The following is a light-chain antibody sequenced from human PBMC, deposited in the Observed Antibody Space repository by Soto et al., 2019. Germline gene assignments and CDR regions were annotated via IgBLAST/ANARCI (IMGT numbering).Light chain of an antibody. J-gene: IGLJ1*01. CDR3: SSYTGSSTPYV. Sequence: QSALTQPASVSGSPGQSITISCTGTSSDVGAYYSVSWYQHPPGKAPKLMIYEVSNRPSGVSNRFSGSKSGNTASLTISGLQAEDEADYYCSSYTGSSTPYVFGSGTKVTVL. CDR2: EVS. CDR1: SSDVGAYYS. V-gene: IGLV2-14*01.